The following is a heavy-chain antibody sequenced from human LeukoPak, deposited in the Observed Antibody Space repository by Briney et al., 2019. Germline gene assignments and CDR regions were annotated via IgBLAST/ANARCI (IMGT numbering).Heavy chain of an antibody. D-gene: IGHD3-9*01. J-gene: IGHJ3*02. Sequence: GGSLRLSCAASGFTLSSYAMSWVRQAPGKGLEWVSAISGSGGSTYYADSVKGRFTISRDNSKNTLYLQMNSLRAEDTAVYYCAKTANYDILTGYYKEDAFDIWGQGTMVTVSS. CDR1: GFTLSSYA. V-gene: IGHV3-23*01. CDR2: ISGSGGST. CDR3: AKTANYDILTGYYKEDAFDI.